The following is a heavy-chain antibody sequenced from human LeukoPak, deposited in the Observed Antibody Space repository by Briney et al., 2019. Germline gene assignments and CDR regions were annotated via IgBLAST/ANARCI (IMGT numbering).Heavy chain of an antibody. Sequence: GGSLRLSCAASGFTFSSYGMHWVRQAPGKGLQWVAFIHYHGDNYIHYADSVKGRFTISRDNAKNSLYLQMNSLRAEDTAVYYCAREVTGPFDYWGQGTLVTVSS. CDR2: IHYHGDNYI. J-gene: IGHJ4*02. CDR3: AREVTGPFDY. V-gene: IGHV3-30*02. CDR1: GFTFSSYG. D-gene: IGHD3-10*01.